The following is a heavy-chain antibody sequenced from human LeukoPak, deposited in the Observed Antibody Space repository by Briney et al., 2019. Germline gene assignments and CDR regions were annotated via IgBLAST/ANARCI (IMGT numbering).Heavy chain of an antibody. Sequence: SETLSLTCAAYGRSLSGYYWRWIRQPPGKGLEWIGEINHSGSTNYNPSLKSRVTISVDTSKNQFALKLSSVTAADTAVYYCARVHESNWFDPWGQGTLVTVFS. CDR2: INHSGST. J-gene: IGHJ5*02. CDR3: ARVHESNWFDP. CDR1: GRSLSGYY. V-gene: IGHV4-34*01.